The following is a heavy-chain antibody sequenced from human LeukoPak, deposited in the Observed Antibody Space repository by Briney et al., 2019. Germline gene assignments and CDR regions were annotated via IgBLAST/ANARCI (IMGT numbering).Heavy chain of an antibody. V-gene: IGHV4-38-2*02. CDR2: IYHSGST. J-gene: IGHJ5*02. CDR3: AREEQQWLVQNFNWFDP. CDR1: GYSISSGYY. Sequence: PSETLSLTCTVSGYSISSGYYWGWIRQPPGKGLEWIGSIYHSGSTYYNPSLKSRVTISVDTSKNQFSLKLSSVTAADTAVYYCAREEQQWLVQNFNWFDPWGQGTLVTVSS. D-gene: IGHD6-19*01.